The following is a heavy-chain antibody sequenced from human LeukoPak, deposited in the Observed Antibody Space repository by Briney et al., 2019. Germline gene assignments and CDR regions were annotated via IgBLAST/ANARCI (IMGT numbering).Heavy chain of an antibody. CDR3: ARDGGDSSGWNFDY. Sequence: PSETLSLTCTVSGGSLSSGSYYWSWIRQPPGKGLEWIGYIYYSGSTNYNPSLKSRVTMSVDTSKNQFSLKLSSVTAADTAVYYCARDGGDSSGWNFDYWGQGTLVTVSS. J-gene: IGHJ4*02. D-gene: IGHD6-19*01. CDR2: IYYSGST. CDR1: GGSLSSGSYY. V-gene: IGHV4-61*01.